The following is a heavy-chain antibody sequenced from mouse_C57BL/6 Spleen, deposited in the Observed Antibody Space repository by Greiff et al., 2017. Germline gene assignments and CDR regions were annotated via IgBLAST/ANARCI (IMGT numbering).Heavy chain of an antibody. D-gene: IGHD2-10*02. V-gene: IGHV1-64*01. CDR3: ARSSIYAMDY. J-gene: IGHJ4*01. Sequence: VQLQQPGAELVKPGASVKLSCKASGYTFTSYWMHWVKQRPGQGLEWIGMVHPNSGSTNYNEKFKSKATLTVVKSSSTAYMQLSSLTSEDSAVYYFARSSIYAMDYWGQGTSVTVSS. CDR1: GYTFTSYW. CDR2: VHPNSGST.